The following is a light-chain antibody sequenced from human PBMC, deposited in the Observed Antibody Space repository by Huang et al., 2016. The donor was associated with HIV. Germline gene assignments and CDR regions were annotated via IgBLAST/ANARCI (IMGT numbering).Light chain of an antibody. Sequence: EIVMTQSPDTLSVFPGERVTLSCRASESVGSSLAWYQQKSGQAPRRLIYDASTRATGIPARFSGSWSGTDFTLTINSLLSEDFAVYYCQQYNDWPPITFGQGTRLDMK. CDR3: QQYNDWPPIT. V-gene: IGKV3-15*01. CDR1: ESVGSS. CDR2: DAS. J-gene: IGKJ5*01.